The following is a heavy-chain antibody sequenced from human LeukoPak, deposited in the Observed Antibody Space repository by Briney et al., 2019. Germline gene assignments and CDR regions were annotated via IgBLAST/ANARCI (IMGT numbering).Heavy chain of an antibody. CDR2: IIPIFGTA. Sequence: SVKVSCKASGYTFTNYGISWVRQAPGQGPEWMGRIIPIFGTANYAQKFQGRVTITTDESTSTAYMELSSLRSEDTAVYYCARDYYGSGGFDYWGQGTLVTVSS. J-gene: IGHJ4*02. V-gene: IGHV1-69*05. CDR1: GYTFTNYG. D-gene: IGHD3-10*01. CDR3: ARDYYGSGGFDY.